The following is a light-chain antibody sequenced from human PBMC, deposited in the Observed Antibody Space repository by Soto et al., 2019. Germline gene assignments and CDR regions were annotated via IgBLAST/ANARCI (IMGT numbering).Light chain of an antibody. V-gene: IGLV2-8*01. Sequence: QSVLTQPPSASGSPGQSVTISCTGTSSDVGSYNYVSWYQQNPGKAPKLIIYEVSKRPPGVPDRFSGSTSGNTASLSVSGLQAEDDGDYYCSSYAGSNIYVFGTGTKLTVL. CDR1: SSDVGSYNY. J-gene: IGLJ1*01. CDR3: SSYAGSNIYV. CDR2: EVS.